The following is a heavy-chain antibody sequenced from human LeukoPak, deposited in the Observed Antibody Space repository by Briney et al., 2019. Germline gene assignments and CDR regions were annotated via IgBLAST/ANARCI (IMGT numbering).Heavy chain of an antibody. V-gene: IGHV3-74*01. CDR1: GFTFSRYW. CDR3: ASTYYYGSGSYYIYYYGMDV. J-gene: IGHJ6*04. Sequence: GGSLRLSCAASGFTFSRYWMHWVRHAPGKGLVWVSRINSDGSSTSYADSVKGRFTISRDNAKNTLYLQMNSLRAEDTAVYYCASTYYYGSGSYYIYYYGMDVWGKGTTVTVSS. D-gene: IGHD3-10*01. CDR2: INSDGSST.